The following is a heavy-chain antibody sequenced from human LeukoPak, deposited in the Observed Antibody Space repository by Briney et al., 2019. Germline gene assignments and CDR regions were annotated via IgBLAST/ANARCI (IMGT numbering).Heavy chain of an antibody. J-gene: IGHJ4*02. CDR1: GFTFSSYA. CDR2: ISYDGSNK. V-gene: IGHV3-30-3*01. Sequence: TGGSLRLSCAASGFTFSSYAMHWVRQAPGKGLEWVAVISYDGSNKYYADSVKGRFTISRDNSKNTLYLQMNSLRAEDTAVYYCARVHHSSGWADYWGQGTLVTVSS. D-gene: IGHD6-19*01. CDR3: ARVHHSSGWADY.